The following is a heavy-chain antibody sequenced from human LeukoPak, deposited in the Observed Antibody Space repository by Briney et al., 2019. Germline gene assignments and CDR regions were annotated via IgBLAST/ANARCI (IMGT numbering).Heavy chain of an antibody. J-gene: IGHJ4*02. V-gene: IGHV3-30*02. CDR2: IWYDGSSK. CDR1: GFTFSSYG. Sequence: GGSLRLSCAASGFTFSSYGMHWVRQAPGKGLEWVALIWYDGSSKHYADSVRGRFTISRDNSKNTLYLQMNSLRAEDTAVYYCAKDAVGSSWAPGDWGQGTLVTVSP. CDR3: AKDAVGSSWAPGD. D-gene: IGHD6-13*01.